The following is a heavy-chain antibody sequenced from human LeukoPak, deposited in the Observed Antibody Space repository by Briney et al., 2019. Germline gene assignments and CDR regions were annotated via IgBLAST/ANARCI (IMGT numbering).Heavy chain of an antibody. CDR2: ISYDGSNK. CDR3: ARDLDGNPLGYCSSTSCYYYYYGMDV. D-gene: IGHD2-2*01. J-gene: IGHJ6*02. Sequence: PGRSLRLSCAASGFTFSSYAMHWVRQAPGKGLEWVAVISYDGSNKYYADSVKGRFTISRDNSKNTLYLQMNSLRAEDTAVHYCARDLDGNPLGYCSSTSCYYYYYGMDVWGQGTTVTVSS. CDR1: GFTFSSYA. V-gene: IGHV3-30-3*01.